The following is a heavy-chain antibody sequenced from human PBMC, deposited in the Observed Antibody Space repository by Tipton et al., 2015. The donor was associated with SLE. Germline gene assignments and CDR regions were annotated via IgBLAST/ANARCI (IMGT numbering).Heavy chain of an antibody. CDR1: TFSSYW. D-gene: IGHD1-26*01. J-gene: IGHJ3*02. Sequence: TFSSYWMSWIRQPPGKGLEWIGSIYYSGSTYYNPSLKSRVTISVDTSKNQFSLKLSSVTAADTAVYYCARHPRGAADAFDIWGQGTMVTVSS. CDR2: IYYSGST. CDR3: ARHPRGAADAFDI. V-gene: IGHV4-39*01.